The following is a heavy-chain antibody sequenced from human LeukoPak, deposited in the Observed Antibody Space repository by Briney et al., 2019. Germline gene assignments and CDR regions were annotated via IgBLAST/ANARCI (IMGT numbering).Heavy chain of an antibody. V-gene: IGHV3-21*06. CDR2: IGPTGSDR. D-gene: IGHD1-14*01. Sequence: GGSLRLSCTASGLTFSTAGFNWVRQAPGKGLEWVASIGPTGSDRYHADSIKGRFTISRDNANNFLYLQMNSLRAEDTAVYYCATETNGRHYDYWGQGTLLTVSS. J-gene: IGHJ4*02. CDR1: GLTFSTAG. CDR3: ATETNGRHYDY.